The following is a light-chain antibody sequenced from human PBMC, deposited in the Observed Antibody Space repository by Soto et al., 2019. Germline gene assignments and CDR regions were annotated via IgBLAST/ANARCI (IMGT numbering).Light chain of an antibody. J-gene: IGLJ2*01. Sequence: QSVLTQPPSASGSPGQSVTISCTGTSSDAGGYNDVSWYRQHPGKAPQLIIYDVNKRPSGVPDRFSGSKSGNTASLTVSGLQAEDEADYFCNSYGGTNNYVVYGGGTKLTVL. CDR2: DVN. CDR3: NSYGGTNNYVV. CDR1: SSDAGGYND. V-gene: IGLV2-8*01.